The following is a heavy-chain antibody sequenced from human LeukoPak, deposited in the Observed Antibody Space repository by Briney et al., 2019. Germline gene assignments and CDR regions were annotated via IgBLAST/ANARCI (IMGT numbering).Heavy chain of an antibody. V-gene: IGHV4-39*01. CDR1: GGSISSSSYY. J-gene: IGHJ4*02. Sequence: SETLSITCTVSGGSISSSSYYWGWIRQPPGKGLEWIGSIYYSGSTYYNPSLKSRVTISVDTSKNQFSLKLSSVTAADTAVYYCVKETGYSSGWYYFDYWGQGTLVTVSS. D-gene: IGHD6-19*01. CDR2: IYYSGST. CDR3: VKETGYSSGWYYFDY.